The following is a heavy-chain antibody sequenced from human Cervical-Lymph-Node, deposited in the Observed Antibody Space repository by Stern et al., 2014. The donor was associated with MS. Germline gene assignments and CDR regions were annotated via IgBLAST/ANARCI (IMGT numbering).Heavy chain of an antibody. Sequence: EVQLVESGGGLVQRGGSLRLSCAASGFTFRSYNMNWVRQAPGKGLEWVSYISSSSSPIYYADSVKGRFTISRDNAKNSLYLQMNSLRAEDTAVYYCARVVGPRFDPWGQGTLVTVSS. CDR2: ISSSSSPI. J-gene: IGHJ5*02. CDR1: GFTFRSYN. CDR3: ARVVGPRFDP. V-gene: IGHV3-48*01. D-gene: IGHD2-21*01.